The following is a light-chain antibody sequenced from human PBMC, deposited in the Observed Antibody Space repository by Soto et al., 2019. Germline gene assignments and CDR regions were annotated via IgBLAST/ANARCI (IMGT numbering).Light chain of an antibody. CDR3: QQYYSYPRT. CDR2: AAS. J-gene: IGKJ1*01. Sequence: AILMTQSPSSLSASTGDRVTITCRASQGISSYLAWYQQKPEKAPKLLIYAASTLQSGVPSRFSGSGSGTDFTLTISCLQSEDFATYYCQQYYSYPRTFGQGTKVDI. CDR1: QGISSY. V-gene: IGKV1-8*01.